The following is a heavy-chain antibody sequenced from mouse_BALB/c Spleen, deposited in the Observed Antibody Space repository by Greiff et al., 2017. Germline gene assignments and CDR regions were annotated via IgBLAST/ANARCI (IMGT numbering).Heavy chain of an antibody. J-gene: IGHJ2*01. CDR3: ARSFNWDEGYFDY. CDR2: IWSGGST. Sequence: VKLQESGPGLVQPSQSLSITCTVSGFSLTSYGVHWVRQSPGKGLEWLGVIWSGGSTDYNAAFISRLSISKDNSKSQVFFKMNSLQANDTAIYYCARSFNWDEGYFDYWGQGTTLTVSS. CDR1: GFSLTSYG. V-gene: IGHV2-2*02. D-gene: IGHD4-1*02.